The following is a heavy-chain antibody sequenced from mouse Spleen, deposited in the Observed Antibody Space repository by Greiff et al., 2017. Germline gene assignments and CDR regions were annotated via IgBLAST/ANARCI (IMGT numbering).Heavy chain of an antibody. CDR2: ISYSGST. D-gene: IGHD2-1*01. CDR1: GYSITSDY. V-gene: IGHV3-8*01. Sequence: VHVKQSGPGLAKPSQTLSLTCSVTGYSITSDYWNWIRKFPGNKLEYMGYISYSGSTYYNPSLKSRISITRDTSKNQYYLQLNSVTTEDTATYYCARGGNYVFWYFDVWGTGTTVTVSS. J-gene: IGHJ1*03. CDR3: ARGGNYVFWYFDV.